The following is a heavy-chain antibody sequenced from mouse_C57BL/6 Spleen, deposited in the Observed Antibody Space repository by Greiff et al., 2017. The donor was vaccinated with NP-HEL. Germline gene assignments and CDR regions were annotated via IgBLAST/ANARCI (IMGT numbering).Heavy chain of an antibody. Sequence: VQVVESGAELVRPGTSVKMSCKASGYTFTNYWIGWAKQRPGHGLEWIGDIYPGGGYTNYNEKFKGKATLTADKSSSTAYMQFSSLISEDSAIYYCARYEDYSNSYYAMDYWGQGTSVTVSS. D-gene: IGHD2-5*01. CDR1: GYTFTNYW. CDR3: ARYEDYSNSYYAMDY. CDR2: IYPGGGYT. V-gene: IGHV1-63*01. J-gene: IGHJ4*01.